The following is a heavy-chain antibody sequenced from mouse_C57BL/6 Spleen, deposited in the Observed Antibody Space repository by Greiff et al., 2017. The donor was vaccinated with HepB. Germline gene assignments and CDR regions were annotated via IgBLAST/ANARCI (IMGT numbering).Heavy chain of an antibody. V-gene: IGHV1-82*01. D-gene: IGHD1-1*01. CDR3: ARSIGDYGSSYGY. CDR2: IYPGDGDT. J-gene: IGHJ2*01. CDR1: GYAFSSSW. Sequence: QVQLQQSGPELVKPGASVKISCKASGYAFSSSWMNWVKQRPGKGLEWIGRIYPGDGDTNYNGKFKGKATLTADKSSSTAYMQLSSLTSEDSAVYFCARSIGDYGSSYGYWGQGTTLTVSS.